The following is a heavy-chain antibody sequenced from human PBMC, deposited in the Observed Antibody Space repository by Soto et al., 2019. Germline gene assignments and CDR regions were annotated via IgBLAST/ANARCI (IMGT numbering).Heavy chain of an antibody. Sequence: EVQLVEAGGGLVQPGGSLRLSCVDSGFTFSSYWMSWVRQAPVKGLEWVGNIKQDVSEENYVDSLKGQLTISRDDAKNTMYLQRKRLRAEETAVYYCARIAATVRGRDVWGQGTTV. D-gene: IGHD6-13*01. CDR3: ARIAATVRGRDV. CDR1: GFTFSSYW. J-gene: IGHJ6*02. CDR2: IKQDVSEE. V-gene: IGHV3-7*01.